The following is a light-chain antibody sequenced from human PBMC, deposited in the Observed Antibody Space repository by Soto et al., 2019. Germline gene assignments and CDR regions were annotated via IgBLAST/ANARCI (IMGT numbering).Light chain of an antibody. V-gene: IGLV2-14*03. Sequence: QSALTQPASVSGSPGQSITISCTGTSSDVGGYDSVAWYQQHPGKAPKLMMYDVNNRPPGVSTRFSGSKSGNTAYLTISGLQTEDEADYYCSSYTSSSTLVFGGGTKLTVL. CDR2: DVN. J-gene: IGLJ2*01. CDR3: SSYTSSSTLV. CDR1: SSDVGGYDS.